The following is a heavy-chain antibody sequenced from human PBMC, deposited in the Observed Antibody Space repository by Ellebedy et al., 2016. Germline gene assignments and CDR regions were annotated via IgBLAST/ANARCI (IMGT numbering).Heavy chain of an antibody. CDR1: GYTFTGYP. J-gene: IGHJ4*02. D-gene: IGHD3-10*01. V-gene: IGHV1-3*01. CDR2: IDGGSGKT. CDR3: ARGKGLQLWFIYYFDY. Sequence: ASVKVSXXASGYTFTGYPIHWVRQVPGQRFEWMGWIDGGSGKTKYSEKFQGRVTITRDTSASRVYLDLSSLRPEDTAVYYCARGKGLQLWFIYYFDYWGQGTQVTVSS.